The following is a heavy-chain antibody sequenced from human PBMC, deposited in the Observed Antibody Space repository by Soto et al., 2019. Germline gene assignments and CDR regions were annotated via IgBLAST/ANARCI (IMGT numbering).Heavy chain of an antibody. CDR2: INAGNGNT. J-gene: IGHJ3*02. CDR3: AREGTYYDFWSGYSPGAFDI. V-gene: IGHV1-3*01. CDR1: GYTFTSYA. D-gene: IGHD3-3*01. Sequence: ASVKVSCKASGYTFTSYAMHWVRQAPGQRLEWMGWINAGNGNTKYSQKFQGRVTITRDTSASTAYMELSSLRSEDTAVYYCAREGTYYDFWSGYSPGAFDIWGQGTTVTVSS.